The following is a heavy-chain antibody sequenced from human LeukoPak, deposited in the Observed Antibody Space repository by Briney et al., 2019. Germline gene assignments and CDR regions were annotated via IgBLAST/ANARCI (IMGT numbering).Heavy chain of an antibody. Sequence: PGGSLRLSCAASGFTFSSYWMSWVRQAPGKGLEWVSGINWNGGSTGYADSVKGRFTISRDNAKNSLYLQMNSLRAEDTALYYCARRIAAYYYMDVWGKGTTVTVSS. J-gene: IGHJ6*03. CDR1: GFTFSSYW. D-gene: IGHD6-13*01. CDR3: ARRIAAYYYMDV. V-gene: IGHV3-20*04. CDR2: INWNGGST.